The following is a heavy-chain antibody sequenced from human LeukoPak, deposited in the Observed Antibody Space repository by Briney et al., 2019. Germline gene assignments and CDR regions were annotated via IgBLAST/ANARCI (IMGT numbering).Heavy chain of an antibody. CDR2: INHSGST. CDR3: ASIRVPYGDLAFDY. V-gene: IGHV4-34*01. CDR1: GGSFSGYY. Sequence: SETLSLTCAVYGGSFSGYYWSWIRQPPGKGLEWIGEINHSGSTNYNPSLKSRVTISVDTSKNQFSLKLSSVTAADTAVYYCASIRVPYGDLAFDYWGQGTLVTVSS. J-gene: IGHJ4*02. D-gene: IGHD4-17*01.